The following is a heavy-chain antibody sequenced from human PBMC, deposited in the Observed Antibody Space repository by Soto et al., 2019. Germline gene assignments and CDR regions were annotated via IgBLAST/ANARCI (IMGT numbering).Heavy chain of an antibody. Sequence: QVQLQKSGPGLVKPSQTLSLTCTVSGGSISSGAYYWSWIRQSPGKGLEWIGYISYSGSTHYNPSLKSRVTISVDTSKNQFSLNLGSVTAADTAVYYCARYPFGSATQSPFDYWGQGSLVTVSS. V-gene: IGHV4-30-4*01. CDR2: ISYSGST. CDR3: ARYPFGSATQSPFDY. J-gene: IGHJ4*02. D-gene: IGHD3-16*01. CDR1: GGSISSGAYY.